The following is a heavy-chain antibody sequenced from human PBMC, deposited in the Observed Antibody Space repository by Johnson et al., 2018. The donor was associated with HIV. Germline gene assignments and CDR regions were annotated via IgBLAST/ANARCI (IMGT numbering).Heavy chain of an antibody. Sequence: VQLVESGGGLVKPGGSLRLSCAASGFTFSDYYMSWIRQAPGKGLEWVSYISGSGNSIYYADSVKGRFTISRDNSKNTLYLQMNNLRPEDTAVYYCARRLWFRNLYDAFDIWGQGTMVTVSS. CDR1: GFTFSDYY. V-gene: IGHV3-11*04. D-gene: IGHD3-10*01. J-gene: IGHJ3*02. CDR2: ISGSGNSI. CDR3: ARRLWFRNLYDAFDI.